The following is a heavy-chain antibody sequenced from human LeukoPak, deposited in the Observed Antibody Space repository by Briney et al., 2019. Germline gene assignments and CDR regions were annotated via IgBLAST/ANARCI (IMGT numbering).Heavy chain of an antibody. CDR1: GYTFTSYG. J-gene: IGHJ6*02. D-gene: IGHD6-13*01. Sequence: ASVKASCKASGYTFTSYGISWARQAPGQGLEWMGWISAYNGNTNYAQKLQGRVTMTTDTSTSTAYMELRSLRSDDTAVYYCARDTPYSSSWYGLPPLNYYYYGMDVWGQGTTVTVSS. CDR2: ISAYNGNT. CDR3: ARDTPYSSSWYGLPPLNYYYYGMDV. V-gene: IGHV1-18*01.